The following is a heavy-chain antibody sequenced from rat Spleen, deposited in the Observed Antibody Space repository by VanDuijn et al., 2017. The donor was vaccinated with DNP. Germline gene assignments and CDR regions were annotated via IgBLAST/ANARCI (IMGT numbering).Heavy chain of an antibody. V-gene: IGHV5-31*01. D-gene: IGHD1-2*01. CDR3: AARYSSSWFAY. CDR2: ITSSGSDT. CDR1: GFTFNNYW. Sequence: EVQLVESGGDLVQPGRSLKLSCVASGFTFNNYWMTWIRQVPGKGLEWFASITSSGSDTYYPDSVKGRFTISRDDAKNTLYLQMTSLRSEDTATYYCAARYSSSWFAYWGQGTLVTVSS. J-gene: IGHJ3*01.